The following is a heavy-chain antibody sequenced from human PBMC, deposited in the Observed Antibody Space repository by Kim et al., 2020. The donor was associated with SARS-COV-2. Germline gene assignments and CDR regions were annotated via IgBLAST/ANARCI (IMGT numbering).Heavy chain of an antibody. CDR1: GFTFSSYA. Sequence: GGSLRLSCAASGFTFSSYAMSWVRQAPGKGLEWVSAISGSGGSTYYADSVKGRFTISRDNSKNTLYLQMNSLRAEDTAVYYCAKDLLSNARYCRGWFDPWGQGTLVTVSS. CDR3: AKDLLSNARYCRGWFDP. V-gene: IGHV3-23*01. J-gene: IGHJ5*02. CDR2: ISGSGGST. D-gene: IGHD2-15*01.